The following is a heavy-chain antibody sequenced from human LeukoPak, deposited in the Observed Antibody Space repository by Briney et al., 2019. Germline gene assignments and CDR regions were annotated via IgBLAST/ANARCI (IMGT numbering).Heavy chain of an antibody. CDR3: ARLSCSGGTCYSSRGNFDY. CDR1: GFIFSRNS. CDR2: ISSSSSYI. V-gene: IGHV3-21*01. D-gene: IGHD2-15*01. Sequence: GGSLRLSCAASGFIFSRNSMDWVRQAPGKGLEWVSSISSSSSYIYYADSVKGRFTISRDNAKNSLYLQMNSLRAEDTAVYYCARLSCSGGTCYSSRGNFDYWGQGTLVTVSS. J-gene: IGHJ4*02.